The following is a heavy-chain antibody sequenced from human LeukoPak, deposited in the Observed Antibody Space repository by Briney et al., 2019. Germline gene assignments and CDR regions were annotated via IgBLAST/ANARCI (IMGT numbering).Heavy chain of an antibody. CDR2: IYYSGST. Sequence: PSETLSLTCTVSGGSISSYYWSWIRQPPGKGLEWIGYIYYSGSTNYNPSLKSRVTISVDTSKNQFSLKLSSVTAADTAVYYCARDRRLLWFGELFRDPDYYYYYGMDVWGQGTTVTVSS. V-gene: IGHV4-59*01. CDR3: ARDRRLLWFGELFRDPDYYYYYGMDV. CDR1: GGSISSYY. D-gene: IGHD3-10*01. J-gene: IGHJ6*02.